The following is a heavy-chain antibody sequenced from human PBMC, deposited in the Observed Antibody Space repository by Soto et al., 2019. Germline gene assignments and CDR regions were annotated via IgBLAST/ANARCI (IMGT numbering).Heavy chain of an antibody. CDR1: GIIFSSFA. Sequence: LRLSCTASGIIFSSFAMSWVRQAPGKGLEWVSSITGSGGSTYYADSVKGRFTITRDNSENTLYLQMNSLRAEDTAIYYCAVPRISRIRGEPPAYWGQGTLVTVSS. D-gene: IGHD3-10*01. V-gene: IGHV3-23*01. J-gene: IGHJ4*02. CDR3: AVPRISRIRGEPPAY. CDR2: ITGSGGST.